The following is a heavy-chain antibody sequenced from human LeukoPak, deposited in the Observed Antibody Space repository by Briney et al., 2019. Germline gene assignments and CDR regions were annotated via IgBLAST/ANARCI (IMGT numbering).Heavy chain of an antibody. CDR2: ISSNGGST. CDR3: ARSEWELNLYFDY. J-gene: IGHJ4*02. D-gene: IGHD1-26*01. V-gene: IGHV3-64*01. CDR1: GFTFSSYA. Sequence: GGSLRLSCAPSGFTFSSYAMHWVRQAPGKGLKYVSAISSNGGSTYYANSVKGRFTISRDNSKNTLYLQMGSLRAEDMAVYYCARSEWELNLYFDYWGQGTLVTVSS.